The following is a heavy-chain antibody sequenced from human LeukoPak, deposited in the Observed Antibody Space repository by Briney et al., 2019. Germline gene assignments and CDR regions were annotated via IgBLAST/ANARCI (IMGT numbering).Heavy chain of an antibody. Sequence: GGSLRLSCATSGFTFTNYAMNWVRQAPGEGLEWVSAVTGPGDTTYYADSVKGRFFMSREDSKTTVYLQMNSLRAEDTAIYYCAKGAEIDLWGQGTLVTVSS. CDR1: GFTFTNYA. J-gene: IGHJ5*02. D-gene: IGHD3-16*01. CDR2: VTGPGDTT. CDR3: AKGAEIDL. V-gene: IGHV3-23*01.